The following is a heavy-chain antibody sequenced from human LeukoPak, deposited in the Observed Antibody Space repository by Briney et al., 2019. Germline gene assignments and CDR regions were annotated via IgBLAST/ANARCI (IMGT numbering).Heavy chain of an antibody. D-gene: IGHD3-16*02. CDR3: AKDPYDYVWGSYRSYYFDY. V-gene: IGHV3-23*01. J-gene: IGHJ4*02. CDR2: ISGSGGST. Sequence: GGSLRLSCAASGFTFNNYAMSWVRQAPGKGLEWVSAISGSGGSTFYADSVKGRFTISRDNSKNTLYLQMNSLRAEDTAVYYCAKDPYDYVWGSYRSYYFDYWGQGTLVTVSS. CDR1: GFTFNNYA.